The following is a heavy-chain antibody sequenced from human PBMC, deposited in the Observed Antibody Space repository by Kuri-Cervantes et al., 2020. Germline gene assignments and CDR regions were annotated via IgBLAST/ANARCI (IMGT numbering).Heavy chain of an antibody. Sequence: ASVKVSCKASGYTFTSYGISWVRQAPGRGLEWMGWISAYNGNTNYAQKLQGRVTMTTDTSTSTAYMELRSLRSDDTAVYYCARYYDSSVYYPFDYWGQGTLVTVSS. D-gene: IGHD3-22*01. CDR3: ARYYDSSVYYPFDY. CDR2: ISAYNGNT. CDR1: GYTFTSYG. V-gene: IGHV1-18*01. J-gene: IGHJ4*02.